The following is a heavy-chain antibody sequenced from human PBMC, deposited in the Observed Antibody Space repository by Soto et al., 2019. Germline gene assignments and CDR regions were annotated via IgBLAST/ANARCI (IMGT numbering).Heavy chain of an antibody. J-gene: IGHJ6*02. CDR1: GGSISSSSYY. CDR2: IYYSGST. V-gene: IGHV4-39*07. CDR3: ARAATMIPGGMDV. D-gene: IGHD3-22*01. Sequence: SETLSLTCTVSGGSISSSSYYWGWIRQPPGKGLEWIGSIYYSGSTYYNPSLKSRVTISVDTSKNQFSLKLSSVTAADMAVYYCARAATMIPGGMDVWGQGTTVTVSS.